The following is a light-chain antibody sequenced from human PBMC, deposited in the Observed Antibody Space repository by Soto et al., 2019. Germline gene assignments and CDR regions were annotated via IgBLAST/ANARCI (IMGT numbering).Light chain of an antibody. J-gene: IGKJ3*01. CDR2: GAS. V-gene: IGKV3-20*01. CDR3: QQYGSSRFT. Sequence: EIVLTQSPGTLSLSPGERATLSCRASQSISSSYLAWYQQKPGQAPRLLVYGASSRATGTPDRFSGSGSGTDFTLTISRLETEDFSVYYWQQYGSSRFTFGPGTKVDIK. CDR1: QSISSSY.